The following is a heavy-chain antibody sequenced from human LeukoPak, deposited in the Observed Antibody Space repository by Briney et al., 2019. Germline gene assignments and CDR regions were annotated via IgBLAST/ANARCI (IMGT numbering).Heavy chain of an antibody. V-gene: IGHV3-21*01. D-gene: IGHD6-19*01. J-gene: IGHJ3*02. CDR2: ISSSSSYI. Sequence: PGGSLRLSCAASGFTFSSYSMNWVRQAPGKGREWVSSISSSSSYIYYADSVKGRFTISRDNAKNSLYLQMNSLRAEDTAVYYCARGSSGWYGAFDIWGQGTMVTVSS. CDR3: ARGSSGWYGAFDI. CDR1: GFTFSSYS.